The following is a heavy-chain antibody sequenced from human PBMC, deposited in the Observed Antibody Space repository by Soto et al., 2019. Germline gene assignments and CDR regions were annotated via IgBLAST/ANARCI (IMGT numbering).Heavy chain of an antibody. CDR2: INPNSGGT. CDR1: GYTFTGYY. Sequence: ASVKVSCKASGYTFTGYYMHWVRQAPGQGLEWMGWINPNSGGTNYAQKFQGLVTMTRDTSISTAYMELSRLRSDDTAVYYCARAGVGATSAFDIWGQGTMVTVSS. D-gene: IGHD1-26*01. V-gene: IGHV1-2*04. CDR3: ARAGVGATSAFDI. J-gene: IGHJ3*02.